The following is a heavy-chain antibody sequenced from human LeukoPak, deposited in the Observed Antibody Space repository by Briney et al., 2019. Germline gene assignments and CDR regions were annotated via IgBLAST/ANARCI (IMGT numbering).Heavy chain of an antibody. D-gene: IGHD3-22*01. CDR2: IIPIFGTA. V-gene: IGHV1-69*05. Sequence: SVKVSCKACGGTFSSYAISWVRQAPGQGLEWMGGIIPIFGTANYAQKFQGRVTITTDESTSTAYMELSRLRSEDTAVYYCARGVGTLTYYYDSSGYQPGWFDPWGQGTLVTVSS. J-gene: IGHJ5*02. CDR1: GGTFSSYA. CDR3: ARGVGTLTYYYDSSGYQPGWFDP.